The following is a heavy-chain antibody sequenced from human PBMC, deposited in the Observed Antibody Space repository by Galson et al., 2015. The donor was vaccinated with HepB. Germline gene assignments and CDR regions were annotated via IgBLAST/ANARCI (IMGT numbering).Heavy chain of an antibody. CDR1: GLMFRSYA. D-gene: IGHD2-15*01. CDR3: ARDFDSGPDRVVAAYWFAP. V-gene: IGHV3-21*01. J-gene: IGHJ5*02. Sequence: LRLSCAVSGLMFRSYAMNWVRQAPGKGLEWVSSITSSGDTGYYADSVRGRFTISRDNAKDFLYLQMNSLRADDTAIYYCARDFDSGPDRVVAAYWFAPSGQGTPVTVSS. CDR2: ITSSGDTG.